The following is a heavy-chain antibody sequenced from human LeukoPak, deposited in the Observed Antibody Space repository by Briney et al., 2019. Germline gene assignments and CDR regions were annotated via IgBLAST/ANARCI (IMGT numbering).Heavy chain of an antibody. Sequence: GGSLRLSCAASGFTFSGSAMHWVRQASGKGLEWVGRIRSKADSYATAYAASVKGRFTISRDDSKNTAYLQMNSLKTEDTAVYYCTRLFYSGYDGEDYWGQGTLVTVSS. J-gene: IGHJ4*02. CDR3: TRLFYSGYDGEDY. CDR2: IRSKADSYAT. V-gene: IGHV3-73*01. CDR1: GFTFSGSA. D-gene: IGHD5-12*01.